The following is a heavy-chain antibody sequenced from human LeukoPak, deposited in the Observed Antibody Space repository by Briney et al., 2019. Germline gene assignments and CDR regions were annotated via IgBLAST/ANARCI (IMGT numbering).Heavy chain of an antibody. V-gene: IGHV1-18*01. CDR3: ARVVIAAAVPEENSPLDY. Sequence: ASVKVSCKASGYTFTSYGISWVRQAPGQGLEWMGWISAYNGNTNYAQKLQGRVTMTTDTSTSTAYMELRSLRSDDTAVYYCARVVIAAAVPEENSPLDYWGQGTLVTVSS. J-gene: IGHJ4*02. CDR1: GYTFTSYG. D-gene: IGHD6-13*01. CDR2: ISAYNGNT.